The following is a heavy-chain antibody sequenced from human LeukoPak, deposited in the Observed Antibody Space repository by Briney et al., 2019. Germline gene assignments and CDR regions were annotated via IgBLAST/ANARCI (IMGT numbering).Heavy chain of an antibody. Sequence: GGSLRLSCAASGFIFSNEAMTWVRQAPGKGLEWVSSLSVSGDNTYYADSVKGRFTISRDNSKNTLFLQMSSLRAEDTAVYYCARGYIQPEIWGQGTVVIVSP. CDR2: LSVSGDNT. V-gene: IGHV3-23*01. J-gene: IGHJ3*02. CDR1: GFIFSNEA. CDR3: ARGYIQPEI. D-gene: IGHD5-24*01.